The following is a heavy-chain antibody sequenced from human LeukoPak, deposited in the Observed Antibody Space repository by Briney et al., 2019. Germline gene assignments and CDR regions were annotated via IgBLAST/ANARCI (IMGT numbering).Heavy chain of an antibody. CDR1: GFTFSSYA. V-gene: IGHV3-23*01. J-gene: IGHJ4*02. CDR2: ISGSGGST. Sequence: GGSLRLSCAASGFTFSSYATSWVRQAPGKGLEWVSAISGSGGSTYYADSVKGRFTISRDNSKNTLYLQMNSLRAEDTAVYYCAKRNGSSVVVAAIPFDYWCQGTLVTVSS. D-gene: IGHD2-15*01. CDR3: AKRNGSSVVVAAIPFDY.